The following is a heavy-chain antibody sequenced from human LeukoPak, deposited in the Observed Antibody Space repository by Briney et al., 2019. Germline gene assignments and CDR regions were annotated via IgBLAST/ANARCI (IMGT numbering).Heavy chain of an antibody. D-gene: IGHD3-22*01. V-gene: IGHV3-23*01. CDR2: ISGSGSNT. J-gene: IGHJ4*02. CDR3: ARDDGDSSGYYYGH. CDR1: GFSFSTCA. Sequence: PGGSLRLSCAASGFSFSTCAMNWVRQAPGKGLEWVSAISGSGSNTYYADSVKGRFTISRDNAKNSLYLQMNSLRAEDTAVYYCARDDGDSSGYYYGHWGQGTLVTVSS.